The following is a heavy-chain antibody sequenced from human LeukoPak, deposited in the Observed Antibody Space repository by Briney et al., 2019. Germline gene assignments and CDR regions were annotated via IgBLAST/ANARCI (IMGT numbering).Heavy chain of an antibody. D-gene: IGHD4-11*01. J-gene: IGHJ4*02. Sequence: GGSLRLSCAASGFTFSSYGMSWVRQAPGKGLEWVSVISGSGGSKNYADSVKGRFTISRDNSKNTLCLEMNSLRVEDTAVYCCAKAMYDYSNYVDYWGQGTLVTVSS. CDR2: ISGSGGSK. CDR1: GFTFSSYG. V-gene: IGHV3-23*01. CDR3: AKAMYDYSNYVDY.